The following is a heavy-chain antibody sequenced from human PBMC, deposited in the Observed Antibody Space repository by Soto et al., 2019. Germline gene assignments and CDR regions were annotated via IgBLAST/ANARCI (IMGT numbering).Heavy chain of an antibody. J-gene: IGHJ5*02. V-gene: IGHV4-31*03. D-gene: IGHD5-18*01. CDR2: IYESGYT. Sequence: TLSLTCTVAGSSVSTGAYYWGWVRQRPGKGLEWVGYIYESGYTYYNTSLKSRLTISLDRSNNQFSLGLTSMTAADTAVYYCVRALRHTAMVYPWFDHWGQGTLVTVSS. CDR3: VRALRHTAMVYPWFDH. CDR1: GSSVSTGAYY.